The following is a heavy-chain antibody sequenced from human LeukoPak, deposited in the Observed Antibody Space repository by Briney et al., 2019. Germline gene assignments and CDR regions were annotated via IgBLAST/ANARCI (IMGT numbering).Heavy chain of an antibody. CDR1: GGSFSGYY. CDR3: ARSGYNDFWSGSRWDWGYAFDI. CDR2: INHSGST. D-gene: IGHD3-3*01. Sequence: SETLSLTCAVYGGSFSGYYWSWIRQPPGKGLEWIGEINHSGSTNYNPSLKSRVTISVDTSKNQFSLKLSSVTTADTAVYYCARSGYNDFWSGSRWDWGYAFDIWGQGTMVTVSS. V-gene: IGHV4-34*01. J-gene: IGHJ3*02.